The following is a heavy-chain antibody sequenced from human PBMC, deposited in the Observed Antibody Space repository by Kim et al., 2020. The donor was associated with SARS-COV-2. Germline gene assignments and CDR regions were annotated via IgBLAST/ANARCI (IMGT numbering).Heavy chain of an antibody. V-gene: IGHV3-23*01. D-gene: IGHD1-1*01. CDR2: ISETGYYT. J-gene: IGHJ4*02. Sequence: GGSLRLSCAASGFIFTNYAMSWVRQGPGKGLEWVSAISETGYYTYYADSVKGRFTISRDNAKNTLYVQLSSLRAEDTALYFCVKESRGARTVHSFDYWGQGTLVTVSS. CDR3: VKESRGARTVHSFDY. CDR1: GFIFTNYA.